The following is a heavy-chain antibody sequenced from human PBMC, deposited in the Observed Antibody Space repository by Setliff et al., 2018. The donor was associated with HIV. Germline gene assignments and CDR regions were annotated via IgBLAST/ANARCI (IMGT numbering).Heavy chain of an antibody. D-gene: IGHD6-13*01. J-gene: IGHJ5*01. Sequence: GGSLRLSWAASGFTLSYYWMHWVRQAPGKGLEWVARIYSDGSTVEHAGAVKGRLTISRDNARKTLYLEMNSLRVEDAAMYYCVRVAGFSSSWFGYWGKGTLVTVSS. V-gene: IGHV3-74*03. CDR3: VRVAGFSSSWFGY. CDR2: IYSDGSTV. CDR1: GFTLSYYW.